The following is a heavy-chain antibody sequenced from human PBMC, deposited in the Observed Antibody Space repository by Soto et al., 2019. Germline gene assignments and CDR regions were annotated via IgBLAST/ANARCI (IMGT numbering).Heavy chain of an antibody. Sequence: EVQLLESGGGLVQPGGSLRLSCAASGFTFSSYSMSWVRQAPGKGLEWVSGFRTGGDDGTTYYADSVKGRFTISRDNSKNTLFLQMNSLRAEDTAIYYCAKKINSGPGSQYFDYWGQLTLVTVSS. CDR2: FRTGGDDGTT. V-gene: IGHV3-23*01. CDR3: AKKINSGPGSQYFDY. CDR1: GFTFSSYS. J-gene: IGHJ4*02. D-gene: IGHD3-10*01.